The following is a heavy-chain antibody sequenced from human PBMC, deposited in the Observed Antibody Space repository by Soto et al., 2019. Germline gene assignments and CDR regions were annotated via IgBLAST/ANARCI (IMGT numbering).Heavy chain of an antibody. Sequence: QDQLVQSGAELRRLGSRLRFSAKAPGATFTSNLFSWVRQAPGQGLEWMGRIIPALGTATYAQKFQGRVTITADESATTVYMELNSLRSEDTAVYYCARPDFGDYWYFDLWGRGTLVTVSS. V-gene: IGHV1-69*08. CDR3: ARPDFGDYWYFDL. CDR2: IIPALGTA. D-gene: IGHD4-17*01. J-gene: IGHJ2*01. CDR1: GATFTSNL.